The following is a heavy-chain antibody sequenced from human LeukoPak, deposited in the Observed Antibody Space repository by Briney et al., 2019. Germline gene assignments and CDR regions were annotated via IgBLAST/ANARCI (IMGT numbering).Heavy chain of an antibody. CDR3: ARDINAYGDSPSDY. CDR2: ISYDGSDK. J-gene: IGHJ4*02. D-gene: IGHD4-17*01. V-gene: IGHV3-30*04. CDR1: GFTFNHYA. Sequence: GRSLRLSCAASGFTFNHYALHWVRQAPGKGLEWVVLISYDGSDKYYADSVKGRFTISRDNSKDTLYLQMNSLRTEDTAMYYCARDINAYGDSPSDYWGQGTLVTVSS.